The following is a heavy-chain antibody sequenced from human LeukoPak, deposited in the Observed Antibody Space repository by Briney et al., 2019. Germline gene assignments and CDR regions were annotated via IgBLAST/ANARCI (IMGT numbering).Heavy chain of an antibody. CDR1: GGTFSSYA. V-gene: IGHV1-69*04. CDR3: ARDRGAAAGFGEYFDY. D-gene: IGHD6-13*01. J-gene: IGHJ4*02. CDR2: IIPILGIA. Sequence: ASVKVSCKASGGTFSSYAISWVRQAPGQGLEWMGRIIPILGIANYAQKFQGRVTITADKSTSTAYMELSSLRSEDTAVYYCARDRGAAAGFGEYFDYWGQGTLVTVSS.